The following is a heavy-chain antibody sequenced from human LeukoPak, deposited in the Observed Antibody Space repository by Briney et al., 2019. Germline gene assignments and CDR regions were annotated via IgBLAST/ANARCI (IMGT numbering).Heavy chain of an antibody. Sequence: PGGSLRLSCAASGFTFNNYAMNWVREAPGKGLELVSVISGSGGSTHYADSVKGRFTISRDNSKGTLYLQMNSLRAEDTAVYYCAKGTGYTSSSGSVLDYWGQGTLVTVYS. D-gene: IGHD6-6*01. J-gene: IGHJ4*02. CDR3: AKGTGYTSSSGSVLDY. V-gene: IGHV3-23*01. CDR1: GFTFNNYA. CDR2: ISGSGGST.